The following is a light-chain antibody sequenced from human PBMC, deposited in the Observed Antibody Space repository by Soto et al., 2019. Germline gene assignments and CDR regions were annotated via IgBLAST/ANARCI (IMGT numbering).Light chain of an antibody. J-gene: IGKJ5*01. CDR1: QSVNSD. Sequence: DIQITQSPSALSASVGGRGTITFRASQSVNSDLNWYQQKAGKAPKLLIYAASSLQSGVPSRFSGSGSGTHFTLTITSLQTEDFATYYCQNIHSIPITCGQGKRRAIK. CDR2: AAS. CDR3: QNIHSIPIT. V-gene: IGKV1-39*01.